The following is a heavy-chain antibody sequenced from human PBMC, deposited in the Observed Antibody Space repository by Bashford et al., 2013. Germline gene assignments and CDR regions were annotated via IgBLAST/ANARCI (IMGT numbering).Heavy chain of an antibody. CDR3: ARDWAVYGSRLDP. J-gene: IGHJ5*02. Sequence: VRQAPGKGLEWVAVIWYDGSNKYYADSVKGRFTISRDNSKNTLYLQMNSLRAEDTAVYYCARDWAVYGSRLDPWGQGTLVTVSS. V-gene: IGHV3-33*01. CDR2: IWYDGSNK. D-gene: IGHD3-10*01.